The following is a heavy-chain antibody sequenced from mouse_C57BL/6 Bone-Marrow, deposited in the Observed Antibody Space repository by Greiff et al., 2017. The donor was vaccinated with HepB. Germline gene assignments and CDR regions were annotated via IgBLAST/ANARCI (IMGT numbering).Heavy chain of an antibody. CDR3: ARLILRPFDY. CDR1: GYTFTSYG. V-gene: IGHV1-81*01. CDR2: IYPRSGNT. Sequence: VKLQESGAELARPGASVKLSCKASGYTFTSYGISWVKQRTGQCLEWIGEIYPRSGNTYYNEKFKGKATLTADKSSSTAYMELRSLTSEDSAVYFCARLILRPFDYWGQGTTLTVSS. J-gene: IGHJ2*01. D-gene: IGHD1-2*01.